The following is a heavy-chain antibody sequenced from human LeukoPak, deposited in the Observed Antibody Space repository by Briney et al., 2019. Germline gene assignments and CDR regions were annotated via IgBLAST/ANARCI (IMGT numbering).Heavy chain of an antibody. CDR3: ARVLAYYYDSSGYSDDAFDI. J-gene: IGHJ3*02. CDR1: EFTFSSYG. CDR2: ISGSGGST. Sequence: GGSLRLSCAASEFTFSSYGMSWVRQAPGKGLEWVSVISGSGGSTYYADSVKGRFTISRDNAKNSLYLQMNSLRAEDTAVYYCARVLAYYYDSSGYSDDAFDIWGQGTMVTVSS. D-gene: IGHD3-22*01. V-gene: IGHV3-23*01.